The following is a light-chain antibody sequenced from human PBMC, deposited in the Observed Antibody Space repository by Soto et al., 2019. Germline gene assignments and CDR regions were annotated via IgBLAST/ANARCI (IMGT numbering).Light chain of an antibody. CDR2: AAS. Sequence: AIRMTQSPSSLSASTGDRVTITCRASQGISSYLAWYQQKPGKAPKLLIYAASTLQSGVPSRFSGSGSGTDFTLTISCLQSEDLATYYCQQYYSYPPDFGQGTKVEIK. V-gene: IGKV1-8*01. CDR1: QGISSY. CDR3: QQYYSYPPD. J-gene: IGKJ2*01.